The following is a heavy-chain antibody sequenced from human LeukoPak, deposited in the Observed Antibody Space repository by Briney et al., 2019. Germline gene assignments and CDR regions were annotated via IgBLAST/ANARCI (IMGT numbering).Heavy chain of an antibody. CDR1: GFTFSSYA. Sequence: GGSLRLSCAASGFTFSSYAMSWVRQAPGKGLEWVSGISISGGSTYYADSVKGRFTISRDNSKNTLSLQMDSLRVEDTAVYYCAKDWTTVVTPKGYYFDSWGQGTLVTVSS. CDR3: AKDWTTVVTPKGYYFDS. J-gene: IGHJ4*02. V-gene: IGHV3-23*01. D-gene: IGHD4-23*01. CDR2: ISISGGST.